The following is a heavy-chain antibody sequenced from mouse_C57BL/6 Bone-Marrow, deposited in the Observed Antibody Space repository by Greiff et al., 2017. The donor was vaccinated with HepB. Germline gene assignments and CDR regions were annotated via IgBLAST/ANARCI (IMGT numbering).Heavy chain of an antibody. J-gene: IGHJ1*03. CDR2: IDPEDGET. V-gene: IGHV14-2*01. CDR1: GFNIKDYY. CDR3: AFLLLRCAGYVDV. D-gene: IGHD1-1*01. Sequence: EVQLQQSGAELVKPGASVKLSCTASGFNIKDYYMHWVKQRTEQGLEWIGRIDPEDGETKYAPKFQGKATITAETSSNTAYLQHSSLTSEDTAVYYCAFLLLRCAGYVDVWGTGTTVTVSS.